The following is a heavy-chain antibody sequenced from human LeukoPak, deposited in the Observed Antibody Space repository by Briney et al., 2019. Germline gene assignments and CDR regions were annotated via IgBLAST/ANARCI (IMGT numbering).Heavy chain of an antibody. V-gene: IGHV4-4*07. Sequence: PSETLSLTCTVSGGSISSYYWSWIRQPAGKGLEWIGRIYTSGSTNYNPSLKSRVTISVDTSKNQFSLKLSSVTAADTAVYYCARDLVAGEDLNWFDPWGQGTLVTVSS. CDR2: IYTSGST. D-gene: IGHD6-19*01. CDR1: GGSISSYY. CDR3: ARDLVAGEDLNWFDP. J-gene: IGHJ5*02.